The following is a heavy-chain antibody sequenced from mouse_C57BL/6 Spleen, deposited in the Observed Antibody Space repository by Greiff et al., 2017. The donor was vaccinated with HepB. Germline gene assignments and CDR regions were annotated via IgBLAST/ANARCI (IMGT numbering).Heavy chain of an antibody. V-gene: IGHV1-72*01. Sequence: QVQLQQSGAELVKPGASVKLSCKASGYTFTSYWMHWVKQRPGRGLEWIGRIDPNSGGTKYNEKFKSKATLTVDKPSSTAYMQLSSLTSEDSAVYYCARSAPITTALGGFDYWGQGTTLTVSS. CDR1: GYTFTSYW. CDR3: ARSAPITTALGGFDY. D-gene: IGHD1-2*01. J-gene: IGHJ2*01. CDR2: IDPNSGGT.